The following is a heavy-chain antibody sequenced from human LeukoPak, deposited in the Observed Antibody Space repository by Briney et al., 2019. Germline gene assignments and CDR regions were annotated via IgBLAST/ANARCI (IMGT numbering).Heavy chain of an antibody. CDR1: GFAVSGNH. D-gene: IGHD4-23*01. V-gene: IGHV3-53*01. J-gene: IGHJ3*02. Sequence: GGSLRLSCAASGFAVSGNHMSWVRQAPGKGLNWVSIIYSGGTTYYADSVKGRFTISRDNSKNTLYLQMNSLRAEDTAVYYCARDADYGGSPDAFDIWGRGTIVTVSS. CDR2: IYSGGTT. CDR3: ARDADYGGSPDAFDI.